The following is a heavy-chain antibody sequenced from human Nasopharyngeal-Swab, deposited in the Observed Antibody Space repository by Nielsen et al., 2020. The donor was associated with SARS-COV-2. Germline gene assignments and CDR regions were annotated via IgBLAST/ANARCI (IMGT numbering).Heavy chain of an antibody. D-gene: IGHD6-13*01. V-gene: IGHV5-51*01. CDR1: GYSFTSYW. J-gene: IGHJ4*02. CDR2: IYPGDSDT. CDR3: ARHGGSSWLHFEY. Sequence: GESLKISCKGSGYSFTSYWIGWVRQMPGKGLEWMAIIYPGDSDTRYSPSFQGQVTISADKSISTAYLEWSSLKASDTAMYNCARHGGSSWLHFEYWGQGTLVTVSS.